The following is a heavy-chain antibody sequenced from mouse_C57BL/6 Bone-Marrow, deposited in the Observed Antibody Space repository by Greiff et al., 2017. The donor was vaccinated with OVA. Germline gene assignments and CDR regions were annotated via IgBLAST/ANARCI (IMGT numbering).Heavy chain of an antibody. Sequence: QVQLQQPGAELVKPGASVKLSCKASGYTFTSYWMQWVKQRPGQGLEWIGEIDPSDSYTNYTQKFKGKATLTVDTSSSTAYMQLSSLTSEDSAVYYCARDSSGYLDYWGQGTTLTVSS. CDR1: GYTFTSYW. D-gene: IGHD3-2*02. CDR2: IDPSDSYT. CDR3: ARDSSGYLDY. V-gene: IGHV1-50*01. J-gene: IGHJ2*01.